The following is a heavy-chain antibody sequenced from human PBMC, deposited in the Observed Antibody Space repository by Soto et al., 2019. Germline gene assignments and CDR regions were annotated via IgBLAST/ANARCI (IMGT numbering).Heavy chain of an antibody. J-gene: IGHJ4*02. CDR2: IWYDGSNK. CDR1: GFTFNSYG. V-gene: IGHV3-33*01. D-gene: IGHD6-13*01. CDR3: ARGVGTEGVYYFDY. Sequence: GGSLRLSCAASGFTFNSYGMHWVRQAPGKGLEWVAVIWYDGSNKYYVGSVKGRFTISRDNSKNTLYLQMNSLRAEDTAVYYCARGVGTEGVYYFDYWGQGTLVTVSS.